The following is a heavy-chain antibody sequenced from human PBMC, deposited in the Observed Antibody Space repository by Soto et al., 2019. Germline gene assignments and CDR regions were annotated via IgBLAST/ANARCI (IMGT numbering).Heavy chain of an antibody. D-gene: IGHD4-4*01. CDR2: ISYDGSNK. V-gene: IGHV3-30*18. CDR1: GFTFSSYG. J-gene: IGHJ6*02. Sequence: GESLKISCAASGFTFSSYGMHWVRQAPGKGLEWVAVISYDGSNKYYADSVKGRFTISRDNSKNTLYLQMNSLRAEDTAVYYCAKSPVTTINYYYYGMDVWGQGTTVTVSS. CDR3: AKSPVTTINYYYYGMDV.